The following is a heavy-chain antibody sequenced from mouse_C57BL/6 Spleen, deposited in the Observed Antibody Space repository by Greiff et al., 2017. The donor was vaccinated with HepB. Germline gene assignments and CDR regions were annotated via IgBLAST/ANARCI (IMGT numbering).Heavy chain of an antibody. Sequence: QVQLQQPGAELVKPGASVKMSCKASGYTFTSYWITWVKQRPGQGLEWIGDIYPGSGSTNYNEKFKSKATLTVDTSSSTAYMQLSSLTSEDSAVYYCARCDYYGSSYVPYYFDYWGQGTTLTVSS. CDR3: ARCDYYGSSYVPYYFDY. J-gene: IGHJ2*01. CDR2: IYPGSGST. V-gene: IGHV1-55*01. D-gene: IGHD1-1*01. CDR1: GYTFTSYW.